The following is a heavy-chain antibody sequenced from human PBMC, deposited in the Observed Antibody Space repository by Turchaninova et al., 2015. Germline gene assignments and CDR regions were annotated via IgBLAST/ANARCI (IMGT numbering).Heavy chain of an antibody. CDR2: IIPIFGTA. Sequence: QVQLVQSGAEVKKPGSSVRVSCKASGGTFSNYVFTWVRQAPGQGLAWRGGIIPIFGTANYAQKIQARVTITAETSTSTAYMELSSLTSEDTAVYFCARGGTSLYYSYMDVWGKGTTVTVS. CDR1: GGTFSNYV. J-gene: IGHJ6*03. CDR3: ARGGTSLYYSYMDV. D-gene: IGHD2-2*01. V-gene: IGHV1-69*06.